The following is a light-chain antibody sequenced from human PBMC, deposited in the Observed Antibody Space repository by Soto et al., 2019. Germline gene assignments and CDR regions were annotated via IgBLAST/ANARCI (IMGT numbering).Light chain of an antibody. V-gene: IGKV3-11*01. CDR2: DAS. Sequence: ETVLTQSQATLYVSPGETATLSCRASQSVRKYLAWYQQKPGQAPRRLIYDASNRATGIPARFSGTGSETDFTLTISCLETEDFAIYDGQQRSKMPLTFGHGTKVDIK. CDR3: QQRSKMPLT. CDR1: QSVRKY. J-gene: IGKJ1*01.